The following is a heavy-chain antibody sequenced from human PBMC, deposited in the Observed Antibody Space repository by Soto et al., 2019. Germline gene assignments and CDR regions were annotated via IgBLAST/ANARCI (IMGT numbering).Heavy chain of an antibody. J-gene: IGHJ4*02. Sequence: QVQLVESGGGVVQPGRSLRLSCAASGFTFSTYVMHWVRQAPGKGLEWVALISYDGSNKYYADSAKGRFTISRDNSKNTRYLQMNSLRVEDTAVYYCARDRSVVVVPATPDYWGQGTLVTVSS. CDR2: ISYDGSNK. V-gene: IGHV3-30-3*01. CDR3: ARDRSVVVVPATPDY. D-gene: IGHD2-15*01. CDR1: GFTFSTYV.